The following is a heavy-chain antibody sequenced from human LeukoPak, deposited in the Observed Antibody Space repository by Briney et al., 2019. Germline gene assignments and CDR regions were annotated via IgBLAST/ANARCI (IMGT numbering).Heavy chain of an antibody. J-gene: IGHJ5*02. CDR2: IYYSGST. V-gene: IGHV4-31*03. CDR3: ARERSGALNWFDP. D-gene: IGHD7-27*01. Sequence: SETLSLTCTVSGGSISSGGYYWSWIRQHPGKGLEWIGYIYYSGSTYYNPSLKSRVTMSVDTSKNQFSLKLSSVTAADTAVYYCARERSGALNWFDPWGQGTLVTVSS. CDR1: GGSISSGGYY.